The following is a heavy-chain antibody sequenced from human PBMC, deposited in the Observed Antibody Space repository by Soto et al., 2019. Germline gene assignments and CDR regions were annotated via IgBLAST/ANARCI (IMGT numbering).Heavy chain of an antibody. D-gene: IGHD3-3*01. J-gene: IGHJ5*02. CDR3: ARGPDYDFWSGTWFDP. CDR2: MNPNSGNT. V-gene: IGHV1-8*01. CDR1: GYTFTSYD. Sequence: ASVKVSCKASGYTFTSYDINWVRQATGQGLEWMGWMNPNSGNTGYAQKFQGRVTMTRNTSISTAYMELSSLRSEDTAVYYCARGPDYDFWSGTWFDPWGQGTLVTVSS.